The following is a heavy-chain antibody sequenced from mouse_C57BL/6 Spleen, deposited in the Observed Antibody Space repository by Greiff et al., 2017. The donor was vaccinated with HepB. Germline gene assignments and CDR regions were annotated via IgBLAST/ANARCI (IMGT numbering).Heavy chain of an antibody. J-gene: IGHJ4*01. V-gene: IGHV5-9-1*02. CDR1: GFTFSSYA. D-gene: IGHD1-1*01. Sequence: EVHLVESGEGLVKPGGSLKLSCAASGFTFSSYAMSWVRQTPEKRLEWVAYISSGGDYIYYADTVKGRFTISRDNARNTLYLQMSSLKSEDTAMYYCTRTTVVAPPYAMDYWGQGTSVTVSS. CDR3: TRTTVVAPPYAMDY. CDR2: ISSGGDYI.